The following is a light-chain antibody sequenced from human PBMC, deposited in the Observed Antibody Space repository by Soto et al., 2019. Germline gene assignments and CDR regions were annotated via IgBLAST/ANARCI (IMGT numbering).Light chain of an antibody. CDR3: RSYVGHHHLV. Sequence: QSVLTQPPSASGSPGQSFTISCTVTSSDVGAYNYVSWYQQHPGKAPKLMIYEVNKRPSVVPDRFSGSKSGNTASLTVSGLQAEDEADYFCRSYVGHHHLVFGGGTKVTVL. V-gene: IGLV2-8*01. CDR2: EVN. J-gene: IGLJ2*01. CDR1: SSDVGAYNY.